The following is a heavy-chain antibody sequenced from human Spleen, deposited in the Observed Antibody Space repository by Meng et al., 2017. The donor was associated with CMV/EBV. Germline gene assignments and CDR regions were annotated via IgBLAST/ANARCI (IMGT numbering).Heavy chain of an antibody. D-gene: IGHD2-21*02. J-gene: IGHJ4*02. CDR2: IYYSGST. V-gene: IGHV4-39*01. Sequence: GSLRLSCTVSGGSINSRNYYWVWIRQPPGKGLEWIGSIYYSGSTYYNPSLKSRVTISVDTSKNQFSLKLSSVTAADTAIYFCGRQSWEVSAKGALDYWGQGTLVTVSS. CDR1: GGSINSRNYY. CDR3: GRQSWEVSAKGALDY.